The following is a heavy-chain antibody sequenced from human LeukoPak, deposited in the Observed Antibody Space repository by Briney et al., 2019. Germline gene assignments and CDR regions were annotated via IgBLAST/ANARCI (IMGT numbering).Heavy chain of an antibody. CDR1: XFIXXXXX. Sequence: GGSLRLSCTASXFIXXXXXXXWIGQAXGXXXXXVAIIKKDGSEKYYVDSMKGRFTISRDNAKNSLFLQMNSLRAEDTAIYYCTTDTWYSAGHWGQGTLVTVSS. CDR2: IKKDGSEK. V-gene: IGHV3-7*03. J-gene: IGHJ4*02. D-gene: IGHD2-15*01. CDR3: TTDTWYSAGH.